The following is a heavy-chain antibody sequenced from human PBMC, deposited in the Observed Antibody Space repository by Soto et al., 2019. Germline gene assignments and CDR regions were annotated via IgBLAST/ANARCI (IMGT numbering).Heavy chain of an antibody. Sequence: QVQLVQSGAEVKKPGSSVKVSCKASGGTFSSYAISWVRQAPGQGLEWMGGIIPIFGTANYAQKFQGRVTITADESTSTAYMELSSLRSEDTAVYYCARDLYIYGYSPGYYYYGMDVWGQGTTVTVSS. J-gene: IGHJ6*02. V-gene: IGHV1-69*01. CDR3: ARDLYIYGYSPGYYYYGMDV. CDR1: GGTFSSYA. CDR2: IIPIFGTA. D-gene: IGHD5-18*01.